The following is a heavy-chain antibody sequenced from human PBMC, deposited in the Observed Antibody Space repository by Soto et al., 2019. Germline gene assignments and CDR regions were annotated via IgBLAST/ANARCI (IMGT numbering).Heavy chain of an antibody. CDR2: IKRDGLEK. CDR1: GFTFKDYS. Sequence: EVQLVESGGDLVQPGGSLRLSCAASGFTFKDYSMTWMRQAPGRGPEWVANIKRDGLEKYYAESVRGRFVISRDDAKNSLYLQLNSLRVEDTAVYYCARHTWRHFDWGQGTLVTVSS. CDR3: ARHTWRHFD. J-gene: IGHJ4*02. D-gene: IGHD1-1*01. V-gene: IGHV3-7*04.